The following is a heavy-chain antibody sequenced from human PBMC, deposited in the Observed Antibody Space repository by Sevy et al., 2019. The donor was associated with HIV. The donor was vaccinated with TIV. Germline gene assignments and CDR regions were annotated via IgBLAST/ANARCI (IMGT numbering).Heavy chain of an antibody. V-gene: IGHV3-21*04. Sequence: GGSLRLSCAASGFTFRTYSMNWVRQAPGKGLEWLSSISDDIRYIYYSDSVKGRFTSSRANAKNLLYLQMNKQRAEDTAIYYCARDFTIFGVVSGIDYWGQGNLVTVSS. CDR1: GFTFRTYS. CDR2: ISDDIRYI. J-gene: IGHJ4*02. CDR3: ARDFTIFGVVSGIDY. D-gene: IGHD3-3*01.